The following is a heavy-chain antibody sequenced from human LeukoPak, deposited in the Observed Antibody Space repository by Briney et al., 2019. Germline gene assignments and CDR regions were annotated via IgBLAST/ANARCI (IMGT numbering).Heavy chain of an antibody. D-gene: IGHD4-11*01. CDR2: IYSGGST. J-gene: IGHJ4*02. Sequence: PGGSLRISCAASGFTVSSNYMSWVRQAPGKGLEWVSTIYSGGSTYYADTVKGRFTISRDKSKNTLYLQMNSLRAEDTAVHYCARDRLGYSFDYWGQGTLVTVSS. V-gene: IGHV3-53*01. CDR3: ARDRLGYSFDY. CDR1: GFTVSSNY.